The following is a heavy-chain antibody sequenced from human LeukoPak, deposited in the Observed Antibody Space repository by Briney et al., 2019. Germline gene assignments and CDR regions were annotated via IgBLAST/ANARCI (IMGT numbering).Heavy chain of an antibody. Sequence: SETLSLTCTVSGGSVNSGGYYWTWIRQHPGKGLEWLGYIYYSGRTYYNPSLKSRITISLNTSKNQFSLNLTSVSAADTAFYFCARSSDYGDYDWGQGTLITVSS. V-gene: IGHV4-31*03. J-gene: IGHJ4*02. CDR1: GGSVNSGGYY. CDR2: IYYSGRT. CDR3: ARSSDYGDYD. D-gene: IGHD4-17*01.